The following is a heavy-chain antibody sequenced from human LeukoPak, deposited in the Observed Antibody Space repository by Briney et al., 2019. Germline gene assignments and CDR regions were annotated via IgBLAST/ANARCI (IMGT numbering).Heavy chain of an antibody. CDR3: AKDRNWYFDY. D-gene: IGHD1-1*01. J-gene: IGHJ4*02. CDR2: KQYDGSNK. CDR1: GFTFSSSG. Sequence: GGSLRLSCAASGFTFSSSGMRWVRQAPGKGLEWVAFKQYDGSNKYRADSVKGRFTISRDNSKNTLYLQMNSLRAEDTAVYYCAKDRNWYFDYWGQGTLVTVSS. V-gene: IGHV3-30*02.